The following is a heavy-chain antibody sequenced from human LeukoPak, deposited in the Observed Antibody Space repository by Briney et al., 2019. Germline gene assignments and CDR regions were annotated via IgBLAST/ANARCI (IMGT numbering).Heavy chain of an antibody. CDR2: IYYSGST. D-gene: IGHD1-26*01. Sequence: SETLSLTCTVSAGSLSSYYWSWIRQPPGKGLEWIAYIYYSGSTNYNPSLKSRVTIAVDTSKNQFSLKLSSVTAADTAVYYCARDDRSYRGIDYWGQGTLVTVSS. CDR3: ARDDRSYRGIDY. J-gene: IGHJ4*02. V-gene: IGHV4-59*01. CDR1: AGSLSSYY.